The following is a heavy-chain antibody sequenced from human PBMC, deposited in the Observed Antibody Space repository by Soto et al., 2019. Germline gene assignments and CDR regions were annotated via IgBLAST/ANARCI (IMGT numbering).Heavy chain of an antibody. Sequence: GGSLRLSCAASGFTFSSYAMSWVRQAPGKGLEWVSAISGSGGSTYYVDSVKGRFTISRDNSKNTLYLQMNSLRAEDTAVYYCSKGRGGGYDRGYYFDYWGQGTLVTVSS. CDR3: SKGRGGGYDRGYYFDY. D-gene: IGHD5-12*01. J-gene: IGHJ4*02. V-gene: IGHV3-23*01. CDR1: GFTFSSYA. CDR2: ISGSGGST.